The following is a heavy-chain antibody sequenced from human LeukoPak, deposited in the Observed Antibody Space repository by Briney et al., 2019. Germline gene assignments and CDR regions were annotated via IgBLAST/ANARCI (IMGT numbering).Heavy chain of an antibody. CDR1: GYSFTSYW. CDR2: IYPGDSDT. J-gene: IGHJ4*02. D-gene: IGHD6-19*01. CDR3: ARRGTADYSSGWGLDY. Sequence: GESLKISCKGSGYSFTSYWIGWVRQMPGKGLEWMGIIYPGDSDTRYSPSFQGQVTISADKSISTAYLQWSSLKASDTAMYYCARRGTADYSSGWGLDYWGQGTLVTVSS. V-gene: IGHV5-51*01.